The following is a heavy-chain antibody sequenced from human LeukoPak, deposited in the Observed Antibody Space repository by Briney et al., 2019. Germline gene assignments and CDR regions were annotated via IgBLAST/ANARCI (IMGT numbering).Heavy chain of an antibody. CDR3: ARGRDGYNFLNRGEYYYFDY. J-gene: IGHJ4*02. CDR2: IYHSGST. V-gene: IGHV4-38-2*02. CDR1: GYSISSGYY. Sequence: SETLSLTCTVSGYSISSGYYWGWIRQPPGKGLEWTGSIYHSGSTYYNPSLKSRVTISVDTSKNQFSLKLSSVTAADTAVYYCARGRDGYNFLNRGEYYYFDYWGQGTLVTVSS. D-gene: IGHD5-24*01.